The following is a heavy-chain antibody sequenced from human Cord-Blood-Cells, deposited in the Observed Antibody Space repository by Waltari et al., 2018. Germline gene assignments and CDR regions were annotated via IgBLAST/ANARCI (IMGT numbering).Heavy chain of an antibody. D-gene: IGHD4-17*01. CDR2: IIPIFGTA. J-gene: IGHJ6*02. Sequence: QVQLVQSGAEVKKPGSSVKVSCKASGGTFSSYAISWVRQAPGQGLEWMGGIIPIFGTANYAQKFQGRVTITADESTSTAYMELSSLRSEDTAVYYCARGGSTVTPRYYYYYGMDVWGQGTTVTASS. CDR3: ARGGSTVTPRYYYYYGMDV. V-gene: IGHV1-69*01. CDR1: GGTFSSYA.